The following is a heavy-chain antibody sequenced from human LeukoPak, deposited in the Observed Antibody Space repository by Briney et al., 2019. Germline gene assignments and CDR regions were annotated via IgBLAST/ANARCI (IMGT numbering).Heavy chain of an antibody. CDR1: GYTFTFYY. V-gene: IGHV1-18*04. J-gene: IGHJ4*02. D-gene: IGHD2-8*01. Sequence: ASVKVSCKTSGYTFTFYYMHWVRQAPGQGLEWMGWISAQHGQTEYAPNSQDRVTMTTDTYTNTAYMELRSLRSDDTAVYYCAGSLGYCTSNVCYLKYWGQGTLVTVSS. CDR2: ISAQHGQT. CDR3: AGSLGYCTSNVCYLKY.